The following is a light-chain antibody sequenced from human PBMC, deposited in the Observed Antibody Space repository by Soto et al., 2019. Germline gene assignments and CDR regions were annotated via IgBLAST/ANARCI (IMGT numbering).Light chain of an antibody. J-gene: IGKJ1*01. Sequence: IQLTQSPSSLSASVGDRVTTSCRASQGISSYLAWYQQKPGKAPKLLIYKASSLESGVPSRFSGSGSGTEFTLTISSLEPDDFATYYCQQYNSYPWTFGQGTKVDIK. CDR3: QQYNSYPWT. CDR2: KAS. V-gene: IGKV1-5*03. CDR1: QGISSY.